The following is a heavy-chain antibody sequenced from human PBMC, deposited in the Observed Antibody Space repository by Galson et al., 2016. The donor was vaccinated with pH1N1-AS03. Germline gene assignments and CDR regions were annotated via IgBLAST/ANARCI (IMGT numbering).Heavy chain of an antibody. CDR2: INGAGSGT. CDR1: GFTFSSYD. Sequence: SLRLSCAASGFTFSSYDMSWARQALGKGLEWVSTINGAGSGTLYAESVKGRFTISRDNSKATLYLQMSRLRADDTAVYYCEGSDFWGHGTLVTVSS. CDR3: EGSDF. V-gene: IGHV3-23*01. J-gene: IGHJ5*01.